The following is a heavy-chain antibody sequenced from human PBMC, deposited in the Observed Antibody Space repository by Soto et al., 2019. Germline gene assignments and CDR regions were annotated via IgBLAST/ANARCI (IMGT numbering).Heavy chain of an antibody. CDR1: GYTFTSYG. D-gene: IGHD3-9*01. CDR3: ERDLTGTPVY. V-gene: IGHV1-18*01. CDR2: ISAYNGNT. J-gene: IGHJ4*02. Sequence: QVKLVQSGAEVKKPGASVKVSCKASGYTFTSYGISWVRQAPGQGLEWMRWISAYNGNTNYAQKLQGRVTMTTDTSTSTAYMALRSLRPNDTDVYYCERDLTGTPVYWGQGTLVTGST.